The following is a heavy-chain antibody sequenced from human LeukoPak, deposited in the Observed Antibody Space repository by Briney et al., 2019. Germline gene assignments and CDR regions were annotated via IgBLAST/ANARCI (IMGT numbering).Heavy chain of an antibody. D-gene: IGHD2-15*01. CDR3: ARAPPPYCSGGSCYTNWFDP. Sequence: SETLSLTCTVSGGSISSYYWSWIRQPPGKGLEWIGYIYYSGSTNYNPSLKSRVTISVDTSKNQFSLKLSSVTAADTAVYYCARAPPPYCSGGSCYTNWFDPWGQGTLVTVSS. V-gene: IGHV4-59*12. CDR1: GGSISSYY. CDR2: IYYSGST. J-gene: IGHJ5*02.